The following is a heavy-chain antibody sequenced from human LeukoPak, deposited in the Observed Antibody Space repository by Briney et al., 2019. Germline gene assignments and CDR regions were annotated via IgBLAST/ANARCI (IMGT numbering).Heavy chain of an antibody. V-gene: IGHV4-59*08. D-gene: IGHD3-10*01. CDR3: ARRSFGSASPLRMDV. CDR1: GGSISSYY. Sequence: SETLSLTCTVSGGSISSYYWTWIRQPPGKGLEWMGYIYYSGSTSYNPSLKSRLTISVDRSKNQFSLKLSSVTAADTAVYYCARRSFGSASPLRMDVWGQGTTVTVSS. CDR2: IYYSGST. J-gene: IGHJ6*02.